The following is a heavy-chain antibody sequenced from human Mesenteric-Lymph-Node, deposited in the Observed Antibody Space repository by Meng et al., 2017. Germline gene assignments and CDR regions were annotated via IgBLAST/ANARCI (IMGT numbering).Heavy chain of an antibody. J-gene: IGHJ4*02. CDR1: VGSFSGYY. D-gene: IGHD2-2*01. CDR2: INHSGST. CDR3: ARTIGGADIVVVPAAYYFDY. V-gene: IGHV4-34*01. Sequence: QVQLQQWGAGLVKPSETLSLTCAVYVGSFSGYYWSWIRQPPGKGLEWIGEINHSGSTNYNPSLKSRVTISVDTSKNQFSLKLSSVTAADTAVYYCARTIGGADIVVVPAAYYFDYWGQGTLVTVSS.